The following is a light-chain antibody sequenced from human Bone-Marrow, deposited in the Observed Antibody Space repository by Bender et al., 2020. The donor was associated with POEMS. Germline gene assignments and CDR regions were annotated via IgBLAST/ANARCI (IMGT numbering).Light chain of an antibody. V-gene: IGLV3-22*01. CDR3: LSGYAVSFF. CDR2: DDD. J-gene: IGLJ2*01. CDR1: VLGENY. Sequence: SYVLTQPPSVSVAPGQTARITCSGDVLGENYADWNQQKPGQAPKLVIYDDDERYPGIPERFSGSTSRNTTTLTITGVLTEGEADYYCLSGYAVSFFFGGGTKLTVL.